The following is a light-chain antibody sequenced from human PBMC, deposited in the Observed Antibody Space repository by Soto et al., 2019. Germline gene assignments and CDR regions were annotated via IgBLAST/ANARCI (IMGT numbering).Light chain of an antibody. Sequence: EIVMTQSPATLSVSPGGGASLSCRASESISETLAWYQQKPGQAPRLLIHSASVRATGFPARFSGNGSGTDFTLTTSSLQSEDFAVYYCQQYDEWPWTFGPGTKVDIK. CDR2: SAS. J-gene: IGKJ1*01. V-gene: IGKV3-15*01. CDR1: ESISET. CDR3: QQYDEWPWT.